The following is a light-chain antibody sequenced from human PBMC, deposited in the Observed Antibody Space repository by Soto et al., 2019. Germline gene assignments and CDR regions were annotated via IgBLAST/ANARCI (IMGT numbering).Light chain of an antibody. CDR3: QQSYTTPLT. CDR2: AAS. J-gene: IGKJ4*01. CDR1: QTISGY. V-gene: IGKV1-39*01. Sequence: IQVTLSPSALSATVGDRITLTWRASQTISGYLNWYQQKPGKAPELLIYAASYLGNGVPSRFSGSGSGTYLTLTISSLQPEDLATYYCQQSYTTPLTFAGGTKVDIK.